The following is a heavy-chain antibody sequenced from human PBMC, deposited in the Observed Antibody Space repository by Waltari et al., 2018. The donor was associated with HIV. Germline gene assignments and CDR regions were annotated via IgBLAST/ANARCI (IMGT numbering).Heavy chain of an antibody. CDR1: GYTFISYY. CDR3: ARAPCSGGSCRLFDY. V-gene: IGHV1-46*01. J-gene: IGHJ4*02. D-gene: IGHD2-15*01. CDR2: INHSGNRP. Sequence: QVQLVQSGAEVKKPGASVKVSCKASGYTFISYYMHWVRQAPGQGLEWRGIINHSGNRPTYVQNFQGKLTMTRDTSTSTVYRELSSLRSEDTAVYYCARAPCSGGSCRLFDYWGQGTLVTVSS.